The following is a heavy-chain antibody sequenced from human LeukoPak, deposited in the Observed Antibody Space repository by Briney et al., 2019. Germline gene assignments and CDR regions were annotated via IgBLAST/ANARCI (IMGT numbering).Heavy chain of an antibody. CDR3: ARHILADGTFDP. CDR2: ISYDGSNK. J-gene: IGHJ5*02. V-gene: IGHV3-30*03. Sequence: GGSLRLSCAASGFTFSSYGMHWVRQAPGKGLEWVAVISYDGSNKYYADSVKGRFTISRDNSKNTLYLQMNSLRAEDTAVYYCARHILADGTFDPWGQGTLVTVSS. CDR1: GFTFSSYG. D-gene: IGHD6-13*01.